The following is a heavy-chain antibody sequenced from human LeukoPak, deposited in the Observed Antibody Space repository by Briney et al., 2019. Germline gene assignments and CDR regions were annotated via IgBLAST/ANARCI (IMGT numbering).Heavy chain of an antibody. CDR3: AKLLDYGTTYDH. V-gene: IGHV3-7*01. CDR2: IHPDESAI. D-gene: IGHD1-1*01. J-gene: IGHJ4*02. CDR1: GFTFSSYG. Sequence: GGTLRLSCAASGFTFSSYGMSWVRQAPGQGLEWVASIHPDESAIFYLASVMGRFTISRDNARNLLFLQMNTLRADDTAVYYCAKLLDYGTTYDHWGQGALVTVSS.